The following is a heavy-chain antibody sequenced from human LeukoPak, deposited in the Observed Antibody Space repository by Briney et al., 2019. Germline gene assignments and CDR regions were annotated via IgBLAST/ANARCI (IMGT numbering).Heavy chain of an antibody. V-gene: IGHV1-18*01. D-gene: IGHD3-16*02. CDR1: GYTFTSYG. CDR2: ISAYNGNT. CDR3: ARVLTFGGVIVTYYFDY. J-gene: IGHJ4*02. Sequence: ASVKVSRKASGYTFTSYGISWVRQAPGQGLEWMGWISAYNGNTNYAQKLQGRVTMTTDTSTSTAYMELRSLRSDDTAVYYCARVLTFGGVIVTYYFDYWGQGTLVTVSS.